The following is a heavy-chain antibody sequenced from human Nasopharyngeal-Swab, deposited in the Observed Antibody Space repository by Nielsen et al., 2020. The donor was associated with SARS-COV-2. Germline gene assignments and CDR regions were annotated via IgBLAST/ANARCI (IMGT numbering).Heavy chain of an antibody. Sequence: SVQVSCKASGGTFSSYAISWVRQAPGQGLEWMGGIIPIFGTANYAQKFQGRVTITADESTSTAYMELSSLRSEDTAVYYCARDVLILCGGDCYSNYYYGMDVWGQGTTVTVSS. CDR3: ARDVLILCGGDCYSNYYYGMDV. D-gene: IGHD2-21*02. J-gene: IGHJ6*02. CDR2: IIPIFGTA. V-gene: IGHV1-69*13. CDR1: GGTFSSYA.